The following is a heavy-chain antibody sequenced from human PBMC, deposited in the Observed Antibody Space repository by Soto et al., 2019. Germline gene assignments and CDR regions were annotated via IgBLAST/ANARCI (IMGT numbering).Heavy chain of an antibody. D-gene: IGHD3-10*01. Sequence: QITLKESGPTLVKPTQTLTLTCTFSGFSLSTSGVGVGWIRQPPGKALEWLALIYWDDDKRYSPSLKSRLTITEDTSQTPVVLTMTNMDPVDTATSYCALTYYGSGSYYNVRWFDPWGQGTLVTVST. V-gene: IGHV2-5*02. CDR3: ALTYYGSGSYYNVRWFDP. CDR1: GFSLSTSGVG. CDR2: IYWDDDK. J-gene: IGHJ5*02.